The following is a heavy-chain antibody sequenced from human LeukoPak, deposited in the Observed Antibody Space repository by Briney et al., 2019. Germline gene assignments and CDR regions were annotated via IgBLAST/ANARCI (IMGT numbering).Heavy chain of an antibody. Sequence: ASVKVSCKASGYTFRNYGISWVRQAPGQGLEWMGWINPNSGGTNYAQKFQGWVTMTRDTSISTAYMELSRLRSDDTAVYYCARGLLWFGELSNSFDYWGQGTLVTVSS. CDR2: INPNSGGT. J-gene: IGHJ4*02. CDR3: ARGLLWFGELSNSFDY. D-gene: IGHD3-10*01. CDR1: GYTFRNYG. V-gene: IGHV1-2*04.